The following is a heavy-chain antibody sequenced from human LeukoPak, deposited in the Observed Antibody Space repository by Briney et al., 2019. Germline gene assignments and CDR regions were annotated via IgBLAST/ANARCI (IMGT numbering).Heavy chain of an antibody. CDR1: GGTFSSYA. CDR2: IIPIFGTA. Sequence: ASVKVSCKASGGTFSSYAISWVRQAPGQGLEWMGGIIPIFGTANYAQKFQGRVTITADKSTSTAYMELSSLRSEDTAVYYCARAPYSSGWYWGFDYWGQGTLVTVSS. D-gene: IGHD6-19*01. CDR3: ARAPYSSGWYWGFDY. V-gene: IGHV1-69*06. J-gene: IGHJ4*02.